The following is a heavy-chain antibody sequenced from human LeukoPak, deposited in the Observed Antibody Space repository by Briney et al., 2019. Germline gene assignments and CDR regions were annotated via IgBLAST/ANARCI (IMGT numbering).Heavy chain of an antibody. D-gene: IGHD4-11*01. CDR2: ISYDGSNQ. J-gene: IGHJ4*02. V-gene: IGHV3-30*04. Sequence: GRSLRLSCAASGFTFSSYEMNWVRQAPGKGLEWVALISYDGSNQYYADSVKGRFTISRDNSKNTLFLQMNSLSVDDTAFYSCAREVVTTLDYWGQGTLVTVSS. CDR1: GFTFSSYE. CDR3: AREVVTTLDY.